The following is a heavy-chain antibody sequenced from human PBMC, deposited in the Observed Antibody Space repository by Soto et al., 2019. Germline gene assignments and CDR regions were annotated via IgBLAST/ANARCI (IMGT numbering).Heavy chain of an antibody. CDR1: GGSISSYY. V-gene: IGHV4-59*12. D-gene: IGHD3-10*01. CDR3: ARDGYGSGSLEY. Sequence: QVQLQESGPGLVKPSETLSLTCTVSGGSISSYYWSWIRQPPGKGLEWIGYIYYSGSTYYNPSLKSRVTISVDTSKNQFSLKLSSVTAADTAVYYCARDGYGSGSLEYWGQGTLVTVSS. J-gene: IGHJ4*02. CDR2: IYYSGST.